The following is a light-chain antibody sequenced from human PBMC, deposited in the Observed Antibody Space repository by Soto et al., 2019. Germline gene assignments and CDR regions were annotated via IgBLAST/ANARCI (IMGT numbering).Light chain of an antibody. Sequence: IQLTQSPSSLSASVGDRVTITFRASQAISSYLAWYQQKPGKVPKLLIYAASTLQSGVPSRFIGSGSGTDFTLTIGSLQPEDVATYYCQKYNNAPLTFGGGTKVDIK. V-gene: IGKV1-27*01. CDR3: QKYNNAPLT. CDR2: AAS. J-gene: IGKJ4*01. CDR1: QAISSY.